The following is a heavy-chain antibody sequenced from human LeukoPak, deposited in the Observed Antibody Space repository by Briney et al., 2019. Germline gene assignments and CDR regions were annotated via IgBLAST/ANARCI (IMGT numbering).Heavy chain of an antibody. Sequence: GGSLRLSCAASGVTFSRYAMSWVRQAPGKGLEWVSAISESGTGTYYADSVKGRFTISRDNSKNTLYLQMNSLRAEDTAVYYCAKSVVAGTRFDYWGQGTLVTVSS. CDR3: AKSVVAGTRFDY. V-gene: IGHV3-23*01. CDR2: ISESGTGT. J-gene: IGHJ4*02. CDR1: GVTFSRYA. D-gene: IGHD6-19*01.